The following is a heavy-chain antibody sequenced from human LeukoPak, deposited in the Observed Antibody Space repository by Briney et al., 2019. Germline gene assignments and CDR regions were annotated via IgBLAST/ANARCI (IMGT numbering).Heavy chain of an antibody. D-gene: IGHD3-22*01. V-gene: IGHV4-39*07. J-gene: IGHJ5*02. CDR2: IYYSGST. CDR3: ARDMYYYDSSGYSNWFDP. Sequence: PSETLSLTCTVSGGSISSSSYYWGWIRQPPGKGLEWIGNIYYSGSTYYNPSLKSRVTISVDTSKNQFSLKLSSVTAADTAVYYCARDMYYYDSSGYSNWFDPWGQGTLVTVSS. CDR1: GGSISSSSYY.